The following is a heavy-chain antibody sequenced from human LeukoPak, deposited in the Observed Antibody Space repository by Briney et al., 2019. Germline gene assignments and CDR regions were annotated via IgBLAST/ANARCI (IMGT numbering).Heavy chain of an antibody. CDR1: GGPFSGYY. CDR2: INHSGST. D-gene: IGHD2-15*01. J-gene: IGHJ5*02. V-gene: IGHV4-34*01. CDR3: ASLKVVVVPYCFDP. Sequence: PSETLSLTCGVYGGPFSGYYWSWIRQPPGKGLEWIGEINHSGSTNYNPSLTSRVTMSVDTSKNQFSLKLSSATAADTAVYYCASLKVVVVPYCFDPWGQGTLVTVSS.